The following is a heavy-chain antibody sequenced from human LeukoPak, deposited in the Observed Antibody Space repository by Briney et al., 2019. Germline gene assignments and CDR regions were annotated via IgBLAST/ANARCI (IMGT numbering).Heavy chain of an antibody. J-gene: IGHJ4*02. CDR1: GFTFSDYW. CDR3: ARLSYDSGTHYTVYKY. Sequence: GGSLRLSCAASGFTFSDYWMSWVRQAPGKGLEWVANIKQDGSAKYYVDSVKGRFTISRDNAKNSLYLQMNSLRDDDTAVYYCARLSYDSGTHYTVYKYWGQGTLVTVSS. V-gene: IGHV3-7*01. CDR2: IKQDGSAK. D-gene: IGHD3-10*01.